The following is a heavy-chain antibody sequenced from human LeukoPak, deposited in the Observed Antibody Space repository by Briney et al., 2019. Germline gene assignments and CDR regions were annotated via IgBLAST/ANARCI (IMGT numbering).Heavy chain of an antibody. D-gene: IGHD5-12*01. CDR1: GFTFSNYW. CDR2: INSDGSTT. Sequence: GGSLRLSCAASGFTFSNYWMHWVRQAPGKGLIWVSRINSDGSTTTYADSVKGRFTISRDNAKNALYLQMDSLRAEDTAIYYCAKIPSATENFDYWGQGTLVMVSS. J-gene: IGHJ4*02. V-gene: IGHV3-74*01. CDR3: AKIPSATENFDY.